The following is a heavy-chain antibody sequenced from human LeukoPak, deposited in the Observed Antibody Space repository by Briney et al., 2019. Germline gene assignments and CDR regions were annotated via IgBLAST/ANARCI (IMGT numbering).Heavy chain of an antibody. CDR2: ISPSGST. J-gene: IGHJ3*02. Sequence: SETLSLTCTVSEGSINGGNYYWTWLRQPAGKGLEWIGRISPSGSTNYNPSLKSRVTISVDTSKNQFSLKLSSVTAADTAVYYCARLGQWRAFDIWGQGTMVTVSS. CDR1: EGSINGGNYY. D-gene: IGHD6-19*01. CDR3: ARLGQWRAFDI. V-gene: IGHV4-61*02.